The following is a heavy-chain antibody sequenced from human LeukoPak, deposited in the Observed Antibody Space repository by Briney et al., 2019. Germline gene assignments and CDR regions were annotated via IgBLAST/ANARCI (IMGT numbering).Heavy chain of an antibody. J-gene: IGHJ3*02. CDR2: ISSSSSYI. V-gene: IGHV3-21*01. CDR3: ARDGHDYGGNSDAFDI. CDR1: GFTFSSYS. Sequence: TGGSLRLSCAASGFTFSSYSMNWVRQAPGKGLEWVPSISSSSSYIYYADPVKGRFTISRDNAKNSLYLQMNSLRAEDTAVYYCARDGHDYGGNSDAFDIWGQGTMVTVSS. D-gene: IGHD4-23*01.